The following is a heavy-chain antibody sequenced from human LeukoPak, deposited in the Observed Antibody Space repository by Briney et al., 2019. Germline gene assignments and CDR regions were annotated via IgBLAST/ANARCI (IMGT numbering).Heavy chain of an antibody. CDR1: GYAFTGYG. D-gene: IGHD2-15*01. V-gene: IGHV1-18*01. J-gene: IGHJ5*02. Sequence: GASVKVSCKASGYAFTGYGISWVPQAPGQGLERMGWISAYNGNTNYAQKLQGRVTMTTDTSTSTAYMELRSLRSDDTAAYYCALYRRLGHCSGGSCHNWLDPWGQGTLVTVSS. CDR3: ALYRRLGHCSGGSCHNWLDP. CDR2: ISAYNGNT.